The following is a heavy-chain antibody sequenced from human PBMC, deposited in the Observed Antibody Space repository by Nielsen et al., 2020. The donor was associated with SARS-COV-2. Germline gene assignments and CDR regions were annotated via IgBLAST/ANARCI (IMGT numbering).Heavy chain of an antibody. V-gene: IGHV7-4-1*02. J-gene: IGHJ4*02. D-gene: IGHD3-10*01. CDR1: GYIFTAYY. CDR2: INTNTGNP. Sequence: ASVKVSCKASGYIFTAYYIHWVRQAPGQGLEWMGWINTNTGNPTYAQGFTGRFVFSLDTSVSTAYLQISSLKAEDTAVYYCARGQGSWFGELLDYWGQGTLVTVSS. CDR3: ARGQGSWFGELLDY.